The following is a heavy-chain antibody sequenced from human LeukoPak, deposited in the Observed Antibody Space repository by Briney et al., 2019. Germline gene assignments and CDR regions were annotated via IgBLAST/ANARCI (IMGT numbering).Heavy chain of an antibody. Sequence: SVKVSCKASGGTFSSYAISWVRQAPGQGLEWMGGIIPIFGTANYAQKFQGRVTITADESTSTAYMELSSLRPEDTAVYYCARSSESRYFDWLLPFDYWGQGTLVTVSS. CDR1: GGTFSSYA. CDR2: IIPIFGTA. D-gene: IGHD3-9*01. J-gene: IGHJ4*02. CDR3: ARSSESRYFDWLLPFDY. V-gene: IGHV1-69*13.